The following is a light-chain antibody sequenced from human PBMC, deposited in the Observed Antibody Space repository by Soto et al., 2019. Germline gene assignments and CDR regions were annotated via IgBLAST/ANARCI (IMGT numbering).Light chain of an antibody. Sequence: QSVLTQPASVSGSPGQSITISCTGTSSDVGGYNLVSWYQQQPDKAPKLMIFDGNLRPSGVSKRYSGSKFGNTASLTISGLQAEDEGDYYCCSYAGSSTLVFGTGTKLTVL. CDR1: SSDVGGYNL. CDR3: CSYAGSSTLV. V-gene: IGLV2-23*01. J-gene: IGLJ1*01. CDR2: DGN.